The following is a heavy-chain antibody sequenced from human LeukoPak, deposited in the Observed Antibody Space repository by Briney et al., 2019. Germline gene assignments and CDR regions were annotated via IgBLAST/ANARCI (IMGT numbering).Heavy chain of an antibody. CDR1: GFTLSSYG. CDR3: AKDQNPYCGGDCYLGY. D-gene: IGHD2-21*01. Sequence: GGSLRLSCAASGFTLSSYGMHWVRQAPGKGLEWVAFIRFDGGNKYYADSVKGRFTISRGNSKNTVYLQMNSLRAEDTAVYYCAKDQNPYCGGDCYLGYWGQGTLVTVSS. V-gene: IGHV3-30*02. J-gene: IGHJ4*02. CDR2: IRFDGGNK.